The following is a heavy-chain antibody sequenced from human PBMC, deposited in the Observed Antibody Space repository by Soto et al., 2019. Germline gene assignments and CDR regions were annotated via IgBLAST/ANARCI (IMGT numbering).Heavy chain of an antibody. Sequence: SETLSLTCAVSGGSITSSSYSWGRVRQPPGKGLEWIGYFYYSGNTNYNPSLKSRVTISVDTSTSTAYMELRSLRSDDTAVYYCARVGNWNDGLGSWGQGALVTVSS. CDR1: GGSITSSSYS. J-gene: IGHJ5*02. D-gene: IGHD1-1*01. V-gene: IGHV4-61*05. CDR3: ARVGNWNDGLGS. CDR2: FYYSGNT.